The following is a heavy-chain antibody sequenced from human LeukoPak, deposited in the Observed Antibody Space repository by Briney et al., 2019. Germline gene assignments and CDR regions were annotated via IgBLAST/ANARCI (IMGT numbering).Heavy chain of an antibody. Sequence: RASLRLSCTASGFTFSGYDMSWVRQAPGQGLEWVSGISGSGGSTYYADSVKGRFTISRDNSKNTLYLQMNSLRAEDTAVYYCAKTIEAYGGDYWGQGTLVTVSS. J-gene: IGHJ4*02. CDR3: AKTIEAYGGDY. CDR2: ISGSGGST. CDR1: GFTFSGYD. V-gene: IGHV3-23*01. D-gene: IGHD4-23*01.